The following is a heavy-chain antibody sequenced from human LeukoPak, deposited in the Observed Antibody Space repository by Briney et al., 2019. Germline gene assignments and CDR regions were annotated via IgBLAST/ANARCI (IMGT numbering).Heavy chain of an antibody. CDR2: ISYDGSNK. CDR3: ARVGDCSGGSCAIDY. D-gene: IGHD2-15*01. Sequence: GSLRLSCAASGFTFSSYGMHWVRQAPGKGLEWVAVISYDGSNKYYADSVKGRFTISRDNSKNTLYLQMNSLRSDDTAVYYCARVGDCSGGSCAIDYWGQGTLVTVSS. CDR1: GFTFSSYG. J-gene: IGHJ4*02. V-gene: IGHV3-30*03.